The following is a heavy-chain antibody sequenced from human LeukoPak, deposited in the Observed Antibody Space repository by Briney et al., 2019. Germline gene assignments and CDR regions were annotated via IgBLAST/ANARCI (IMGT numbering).Heavy chain of an antibody. D-gene: IGHD3-22*01. CDR1: GGSISSCY. V-gene: IGHV4-59*08. Sequence: SETLSLTCTVSGGSISSCYWSWIRQPPGKGLEWIGYIYYSGSTNYNPSLKSRVTISVDTSKNQFSLKLSSVTAADTAVYYCARHPLGYYYDSSGYFDYFDYWGQGTLVTVSS. CDR2: IYYSGST. CDR3: ARHPLGYYYDSSGYFDYFDY. J-gene: IGHJ4*02.